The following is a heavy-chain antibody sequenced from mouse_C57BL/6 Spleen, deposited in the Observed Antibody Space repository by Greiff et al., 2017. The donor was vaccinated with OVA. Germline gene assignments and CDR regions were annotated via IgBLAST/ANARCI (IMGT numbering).Heavy chain of an antibody. Sequence: VQVVESGPGLVAPSQCLSISCSVSGFSFTSYAISWVRQPPGKGLEWLGVIWPGGGTNYNSALISRLSISTDNSKSQVILKMNKLQTDATARYDCDINKGNYGSSLYYFDDWGKGTTLTVSS. CDR3: DINKGNYGSSLYYFDD. J-gene: IGHJ2*01. CDR2: IWPGGGT. D-gene: IGHD1-1*01. V-gene: IGHV2-9-1*01. CDR1: GFSFTSYA.